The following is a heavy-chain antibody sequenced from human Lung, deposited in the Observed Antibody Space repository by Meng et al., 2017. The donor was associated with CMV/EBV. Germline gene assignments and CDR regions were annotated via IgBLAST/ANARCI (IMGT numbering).Heavy chain of an antibody. CDR3: ARARLRDGSHYYFDY. D-gene: IGHD5-24*01. CDR1: GFTFSSYA. CDR2: ISYDGSNK. V-gene: IGHV3-30*04. Sequence: GESXKIPCAASGFTFSSYAMHWVRQAPGKGLEWVAVISYDGSNKYYADSVKGRFTISRDNSKNTLYLQMNSLRAEDTAVYYCARARLRDGSHYYFDYWGHGTLVTVSS. J-gene: IGHJ4*01.